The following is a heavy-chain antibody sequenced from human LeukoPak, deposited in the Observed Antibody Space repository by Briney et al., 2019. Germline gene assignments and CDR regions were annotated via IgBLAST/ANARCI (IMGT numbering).Heavy chain of an antibody. CDR3: ARLNGGSFDY. V-gene: IGHV4-38-2*01. J-gene: IGHJ4*02. CDR1: GYSISSGYY. Sequence: PSETLSLTCAVSGYSISSGYYWGWIRQPPGKGLEWIGSTHHSGATYYNPSLKSRVTISVDTSKNRFSLDLSSVTAADTAVYYCARLNGGSFDYWGQGTLVTVSS. D-gene: IGHD2-15*01. CDR2: THHSGAT.